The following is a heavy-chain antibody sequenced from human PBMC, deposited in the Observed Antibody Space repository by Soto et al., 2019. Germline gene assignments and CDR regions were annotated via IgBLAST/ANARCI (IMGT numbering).Heavy chain of an antibody. CDR2: ISYSAKT. D-gene: IGHD2-21*01. CDR1: NYSITSGFY. Sequence: SETLSLTCGVSNYSITSGFYWGWVRQSPGKGLEWIGTISYSAKTFYNPPLASRLSMAVDTPKNQFSRRLTSVTVADTGLYYCTRGAGAPWVRFDSWGQGTLVTVSS. CDR3: TRGAGAPWVRFDS. V-gene: IGHV4-38-2*01. J-gene: IGHJ4*02.